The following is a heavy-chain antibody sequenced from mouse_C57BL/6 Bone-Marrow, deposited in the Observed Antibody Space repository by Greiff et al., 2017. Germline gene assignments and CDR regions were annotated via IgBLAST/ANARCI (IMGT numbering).Heavy chain of an antibody. J-gene: IGHJ4*01. D-gene: IGHD4-1*01. V-gene: IGHV1-55*01. CDR1: GYTFTSYW. CDR2: IYPGSGST. CDR3: AREDWRFYYAMDY. Sequence: VHLQQPGAELVKPGASVTMSCKASGYTFTSYWITWVKQRPGQGLEWIGDIYPGSGSTNYNEKFKSKATLTVDTSSSTAYMQLSSLTSEDSAVYYCAREDWRFYYAMDYWGQGTSVTVSS.